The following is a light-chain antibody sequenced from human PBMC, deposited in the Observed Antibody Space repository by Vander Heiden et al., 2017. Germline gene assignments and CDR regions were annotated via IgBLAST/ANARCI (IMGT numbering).Light chain of an antibody. J-gene: IGKJ1*01. V-gene: IGKV3-15*01. CDR1: QSVSSN. CDR3: QHYDNWPPWT. Sequence: EIFMTQSPATLSVSPGERATLSCRASQSVSSNLAWYQQKPGQAPRLLIYRASNRVTGIPARFSGGGSGTEFTLTISSLQSEDFAVYYCQHYDNWPPWTFGQGTKVDIK. CDR2: RAS.